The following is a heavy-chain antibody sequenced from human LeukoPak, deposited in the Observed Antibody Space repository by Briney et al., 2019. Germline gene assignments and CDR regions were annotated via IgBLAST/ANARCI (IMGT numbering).Heavy chain of an antibody. Sequence: SETLSLTCAVYGGSFSGYYWSWIRKPPGKGLEWIGEINHSGSTNYDPSLKSRVTISVDTSKNQFSLKLSSVTAADTAVYYCARGNGAAAGAYWGQGTLVTVSS. CDR2: INHSGST. CDR3: ARGNGAAAGAY. V-gene: IGHV4-34*01. CDR1: GGSFSGYY. D-gene: IGHD6-13*01. J-gene: IGHJ4*02.